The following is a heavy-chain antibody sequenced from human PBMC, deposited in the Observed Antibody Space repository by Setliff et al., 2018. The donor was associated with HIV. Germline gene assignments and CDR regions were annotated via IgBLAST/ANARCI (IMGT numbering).Heavy chain of an antibody. CDR3: TRGRGIIGALVY. V-gene: IGHV1-8*02. J-gene: IGHJ4*02. CDR1: GYTFSSYD. Sequence: ASVKVSCKASGYTFSSYDINWVRQATGQGLEWMGWMNPNSGNTGYAQKFQGRVTMTRDTSISTAYMELNNLKFEDTAVYYCTRGRGIIGALVYWGQGTLVTVSS. CDR2: MNPNSGNT. D-gene: IGHD2-21*01.